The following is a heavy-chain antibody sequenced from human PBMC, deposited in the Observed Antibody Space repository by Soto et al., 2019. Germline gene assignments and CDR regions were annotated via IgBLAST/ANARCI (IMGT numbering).Heavy chain of an antibody. CDR2: IYYSGST. CDR3: ARDADGSSWTSVDY. Sequence: PSETLSLTCTVSGGSISSYYWSWIRQPPGKGLEWIGYIYYSGSTNYNPSLKSRVTISVDTSKNQFSLKLSPVTAADTAVYYCARDADGSSWTSVDYWGQGTLVTVSS. CDR1: GGSISSYY. D-gene: IGHD6-13*01. V-gene: IGHV4-59*01. J-gene: IGHJ4*02.